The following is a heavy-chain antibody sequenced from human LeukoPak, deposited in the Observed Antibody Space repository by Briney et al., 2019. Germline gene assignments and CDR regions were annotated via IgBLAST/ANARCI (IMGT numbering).Heavy chain of an antibody. Sequence: GGSLRLSCAASGFTFSTYSMHWVRQAPGKGLEWVAVISYDGSNKYYADSVKGRFTISRDNSKNTLYLQMSSLRAEDTAVYYCAKVLLWFGELGFDYWGQGTLVTVSS. J-gene: IGHJ4*02. CDR3: AKVLLWFGELGFDY. CDR2: ISYDGSNK. D-gene: IGHD3-10*01. V-gene: IGHV3-30*12. CDR1: GFTFSTYS.